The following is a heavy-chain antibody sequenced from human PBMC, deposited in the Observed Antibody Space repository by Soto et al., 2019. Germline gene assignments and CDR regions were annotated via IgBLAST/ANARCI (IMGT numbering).Heavy chain of an antibody. V-gene: IGHV1-3*01. D-gene: IGHD3-10*01. CDR3: ARDRGYDAHDYYYNAMDV. CDR2: INAGNGNT. CDR1: GYTFTSYA. Sequence: ASVKFSCKASGYTFTSYAMHWVRQAPGQRLEWMGWINAGNGNTKYSQKFQGRVTITRDTSASTAYMELNSLRAEDTAVYYCARDRGYDAHDYYYNAMDVWGQGTTVTVSS. J-gene: IGHJ6*02.